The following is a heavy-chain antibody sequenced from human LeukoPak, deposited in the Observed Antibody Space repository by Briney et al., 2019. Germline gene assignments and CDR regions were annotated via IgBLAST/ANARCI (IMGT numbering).Heavy chain of an antibody. CDR1: GFPFSSYS. Sequence: RAGGPLRLSGAASGFPFSSYSMNWVRQAPGKGLEWGSYISSSSTIYYADSVKGRFTIYRDNAKNSLYLQMNGLRAEDTAVYYCARGRETAMVSWYFDYWGQGTLVTVSS. CDR2: ISSSSTI. V-gene: IGHV3-48*01. CDR3: ARGRETAMVSWYFDY. J-gene: IGHJ4*02. D-gene: IGHD5-18*01.